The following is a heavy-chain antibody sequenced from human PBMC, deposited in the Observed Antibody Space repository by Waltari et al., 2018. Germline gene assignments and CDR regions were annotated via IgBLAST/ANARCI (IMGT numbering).Heavy chain of an antibody. J-gene: IGHJ4*02. Sequence: EVQLLESGGGLVQPGGSLRLSCAASGFTFSRYAMSWVRQAPGKGLEWVSAISGSGGSTYYADSVKGRFTISRDNSKNTLYLQMNSLRAEDTAVYYCAKDRAIWFGELYLDYWGQGTLVTVSS. CDR1: GFTFSRYA. CDR2: ISGSGGST. CDR3: AKDRAIWFGELYLDY. V-gene: IGHV3-23*01. D-gene: IGHD3-10*01.